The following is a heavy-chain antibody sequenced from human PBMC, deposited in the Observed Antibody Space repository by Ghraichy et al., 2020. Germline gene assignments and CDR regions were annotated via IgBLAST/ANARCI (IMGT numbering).Heavy chain of an antibody. CDR1: GFTFSRHW. CDR3: ARDPYGDYKYGGTDY. V-gene: IGHV3-7*01. J-gene: IGHJ4*02. CDR2: IKSDRSDS. Sequence: GSLRLSCAASGFTFSRHWMSWVRQAPGKGLEWVASIKSDRSDSFYLDSVKGRFTISRDNAENSVSLEMTSLRVEDTAVYYCARDPYGDYKYGGTDYWGRGTPVSVSS. D-gene: IGHD4-17*01.